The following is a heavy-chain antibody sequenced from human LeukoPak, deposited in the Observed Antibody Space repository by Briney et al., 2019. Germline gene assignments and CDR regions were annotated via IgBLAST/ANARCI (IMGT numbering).Heavy chain of an antibody. J-gene: IGHJ4*02. D-gene: IGHD6-19*01. V-gene: IGHV1-2*02. Sequence: GSSVKVSCKASGGTFSSYAISWVRQAPGQGLEWMGWINPNSGGTNYAQKFQGRVTMTRDTSISTAYMELSRLRSDDTAVYYCARDIPAVAGPPAWGQGTLVTVSS. CDR2: INPNSGGT. CDR3: ARDIPAVAGPPA. CDR1: GGTFSSYA.